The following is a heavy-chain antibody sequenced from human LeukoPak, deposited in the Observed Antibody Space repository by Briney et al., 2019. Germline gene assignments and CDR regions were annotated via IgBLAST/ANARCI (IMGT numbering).Heavy chain of an antibody. V-gene: IGHV3-30*18. CDR2: ISYDGSNK. CDR1: GFTFSSYG. D-gene: IGHD3-3*01. CDR3: AKDLTIFGVVIEEGIDY. Sequence: GGSLRLSCAASGFTFSSYGMHWVRQAPGKGLEWVAVISYDGSNKYYADSVKGRFTISRDNSKNTLYLQMNSLRAEDTAVYYCAKDLTIFGVVIEEGIDYWGQGTLVTVSS. J-gene: IGHJ4*02.